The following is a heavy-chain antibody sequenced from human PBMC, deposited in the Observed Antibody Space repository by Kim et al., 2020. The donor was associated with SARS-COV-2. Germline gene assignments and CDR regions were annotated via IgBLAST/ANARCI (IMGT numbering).Heavy chain of an antibody. V-gene: IGHV3-23*01. CDR3: AKEGPHKWLVHYYYYMDV. J-gene: IGHJ6*03. Sequence: GRFTISRDNSKNTLYLQRNSLRAEDTAVYYCAKEGPHKWLVHYYYYMDVWGKGTTVTVSS. D-gene: IGHD6-19*01.